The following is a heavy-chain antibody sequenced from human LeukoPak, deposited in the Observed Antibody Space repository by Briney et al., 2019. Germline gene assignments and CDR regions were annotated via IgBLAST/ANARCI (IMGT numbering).Heavy chain of an antibody. CDR3: ARDRKVAARQGAFDI. Sequence: SVKLSFKASGGTFSIYAISWVRHAPGQGLELMGGIIPILGTASYAQKFLGRVTITTDESTSTASMELSSLRPEAPAAHSCARDRKVAARQGAFDIWGPGTMVTVSS. CDR2: IIPILGTA. D-gene: IGHD6-6*01. J-gene: IGHJ3*02. V-gene: IGHV1-69*05. CDR1: GGTFSIYA.